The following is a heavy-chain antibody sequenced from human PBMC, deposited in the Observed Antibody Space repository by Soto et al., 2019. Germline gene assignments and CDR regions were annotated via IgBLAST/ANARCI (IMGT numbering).Heavy chain of an antibody. J-gene: IGHJ3*02. CDR2: VDPNDSYA. V-gene: IGHV5-10-1*01. CDR1: GYTIINYW. Sequence: GESLKISCQASGYTIINYWISWVRQKPGKGLEWMGRVDPNDSYANYSPSLQGHITTSADRSTSTAYVQWSSLKASDTAMYYCVRQKIYGYGAGPFDIWGQGTMVTVSS. CDR3: VRQKIYGYGAGPFDI. D-gene: IGHD4-17*01.